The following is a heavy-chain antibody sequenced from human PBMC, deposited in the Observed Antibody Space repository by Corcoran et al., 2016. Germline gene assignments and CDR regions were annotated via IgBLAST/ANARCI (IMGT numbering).Heavy chain of an antibody. Sequence: QVQLVPSGAEGKKPGSAGKVSCKASGGTFSSYAFSWVGQAPGHGLEWMGGIIPIFGTANYAQKFEGRVTITADESTSTAYMELTSLGPEDTAVYYCARDQGAAPLAAARVFVDWGQGTLVTVSS. V-gene: IGHV1-69*01. CDR3: ARDQGAAPLAAARVFVD. CDR1: GGTFSSYA. J-gene: IGHJ4*02. D-gene: IGHD6-13*01. CDR2: IIPIFGTA.